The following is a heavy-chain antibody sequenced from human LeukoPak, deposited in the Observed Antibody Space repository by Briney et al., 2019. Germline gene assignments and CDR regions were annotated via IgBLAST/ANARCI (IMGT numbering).Heavy chain of an antibody. Sequence: SETLSLTCTVSGGSISSSSYYWGWIRQPPGKRLEWIGTIYYTGSTNYNPSLKSRVTISVDTSKIQFSLKLGSVTAADTAVYYCARLALQEVGATQTYYLDYWGQGTLVTVSS. J-gene: IGHJ4*02. CDR1: GGSISSSSYY. CDR3: ARLALQEVGATQTYYLDY. D-gene: IGHD1-26*01. CDR2: IYYTGST. V-gene: IGHV4-39*07.